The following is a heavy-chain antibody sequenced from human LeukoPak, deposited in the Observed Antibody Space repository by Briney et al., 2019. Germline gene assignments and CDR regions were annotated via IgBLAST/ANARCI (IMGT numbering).Heavy chain of an antibody. D-gene: IGHD2-2*01. J-gene: IGHJ5*02. V-gene: IGHV4-61*02. Sequence: PSQTLSLTCTVSGGSISSGSYYWSWIRQPAGKGLEWIGRIYTSGSTNYNPSLKSRVTISVDTSKNQFSLKLSSVTAADTAVYYCARRQYCSSTSCSQNWFDPWGQGTLVTVSS. CDR2: IYTSGST. CDR3: ARRQYCSSTSCSQNWFDP. CDR1: GGSISSGSYY.